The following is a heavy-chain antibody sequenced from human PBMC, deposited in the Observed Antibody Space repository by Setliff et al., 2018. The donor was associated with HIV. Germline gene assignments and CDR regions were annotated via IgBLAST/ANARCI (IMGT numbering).Heavy chain of an antibody. D-gene: IGHD6-6*01. CDR2: IYYSGT. CDR1: GGSLNRYY. CDR3: AGGTIVAPGGYFYYLDV. J-gene: IGHJ6*03. Sequence: SETLSLTCSVSGGSLNRYYWSWIRQAPGKGLDWVGNIYYSGTNYNPSLKSRVTISVDTSKHQISLKLNSVTAADTAVYYCAGGTIVAPGGYFYYLDVWGKGATVTVSS. V-gene: IGHV4-59*01.